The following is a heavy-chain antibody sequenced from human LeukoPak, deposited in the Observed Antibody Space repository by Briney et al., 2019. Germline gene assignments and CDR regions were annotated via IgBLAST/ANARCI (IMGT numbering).Heavy chain of an antibody. CDR3: ARVQGGGYRTADY. V-gene: IGHV3-30*04. D-gene: IGHD6-19*01. Sequence: GGSLRLSCAAFGFTFSNYIMHWVRQAPGKGLDWVAVILENGSNQYYADSVKGRFTISRDNSKNTLFLQMNSLRGEDTAMYYCARVQGGGYRTADYWGQGTLVTVSS. J-gene: IGHJ4*02. CDR2: ILENGSNQ. CDR1: GFTFSNYI.